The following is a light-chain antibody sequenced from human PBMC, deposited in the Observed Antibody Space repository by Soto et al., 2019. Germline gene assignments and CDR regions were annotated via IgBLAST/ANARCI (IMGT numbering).Light chain of an antibody. V-gene: IGLV1-40*01. Sequence: QSVLTQPPSVSGAPGQRVTISCTGSSSNIGAGYDVNWYQQLPGTAPKLLIYGNTNRPSGVPDRFSGSKSGTSASLAITGLQAEDEADYYCQSYDSSLSGPSFVFGTGTKLPV. CDR2: GNT. J-gene: IGLJ1*01. CDR3: QSYDSSLSGPSFV. CDR1: SSNIGAGYD.